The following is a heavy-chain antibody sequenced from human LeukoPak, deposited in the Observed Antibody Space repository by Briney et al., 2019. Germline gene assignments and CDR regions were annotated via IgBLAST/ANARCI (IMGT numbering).Heavy chain of an antibody. J-gene: IGHJ4*02. Sequence: PGGSLRLSCAASAFTFGSFGMSWVRQAPGKGLEWVSAISDTGGSTFYADSVKGRFTISRDNSKNTLYLQMNSLRAEDTAVYYCATESKWLPTYWGQGTLVTVSS. CDR1: AFTFGSFG. D-gene: IGHD5-12*01. V-gene: IGHV3-23*01. CDR3: ATESKWLPTY. CDR2: ISDTGGST.